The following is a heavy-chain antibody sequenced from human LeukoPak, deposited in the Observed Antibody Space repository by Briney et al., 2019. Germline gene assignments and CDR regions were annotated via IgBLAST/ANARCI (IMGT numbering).Heavy chain of an antibody. V-gene: IGHV1-18*01. CDR3: ARSQSGSYFF. J-gene: IGHJ4*02. CDR1: GGTFSSYA. CDR2: ISAYNGNT. Sequence: ASVKVSCKASGGTFSSYAISWVRQAPGQGLEWMGWISAYNGNTNYAQKLQGRVTMATDTSTSTAYMELRSLRSDDTAVYYCARSQSGSYFFWGQGTLVTVSS. D-gene: IGHD1-26*01.